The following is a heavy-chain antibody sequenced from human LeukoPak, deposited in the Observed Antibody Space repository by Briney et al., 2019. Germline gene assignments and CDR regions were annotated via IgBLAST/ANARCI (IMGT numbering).Heavy chain of an antibody. CDR2: IIPIFGTA. V-gene: IGHV1-69*05. Sequence: ASVKVSCKASGGTFSSYAISWVRQAPGQGLEWMGGIIPIFGTANYAQKFQGRVTITTDESTSTAYMELSSLRSEDTAVYYCARDGYDILTGYYYYGMDVWGQGTTVTVSS. CDR3: ARDGYDILTGYYYYGMDV. J-gene: IGHJ6*02. D-gene: IGHD3-9*01. CDR1: GGTFSSYA.